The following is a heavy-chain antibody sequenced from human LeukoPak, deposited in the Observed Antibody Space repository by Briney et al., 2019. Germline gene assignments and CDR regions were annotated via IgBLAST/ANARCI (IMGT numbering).Heavy chain of an antibody. CDR2: IYYSGST. V-gene: IGHV4-59*08. Sequence: SETLSLTCTVSGGSISSSYWSSIRQPPGKGLEWIGYIYYSGSTNYNPSLKRRVTISVATSKNQFSLKLSSVTAADTAVYYCARLSSYGAFDYWGQGTLVTVSS. D-gene: IGHD4-17*01. CDR3: ARLSSYGAFDY. J-gene: IGHJ4*02. CDR1: GGSISSSY.